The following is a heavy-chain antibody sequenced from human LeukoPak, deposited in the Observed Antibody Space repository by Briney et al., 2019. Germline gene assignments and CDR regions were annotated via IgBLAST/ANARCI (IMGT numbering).Heavy chain of an antibody. CDR3: ARQSDDLGYFQH. V-gene: IGHV4-59*08. CDR1: GGSLSSYY. Sequence: SETLSLTCTASGGSLSSYYWGWIRPPPGKGLEWIGYIYYRGRTKYNPSLQSRVTISVDTSRNQFSLRLSSVTAADTAVYYCARQSDDLGYFQHWGQGTLVTVSS. D-gene: IGHD3-16*01. J-gene: IGHJ1*01. CDR2: IYYRGRT.